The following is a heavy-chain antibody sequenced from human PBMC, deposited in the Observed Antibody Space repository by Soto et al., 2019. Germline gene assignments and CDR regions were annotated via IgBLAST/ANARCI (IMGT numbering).Heavy chain of an antibody. J-gene: IGHJ5*02. Sequence: QVHLVQSGAEMKKPGASVTVSCKASGYTFTNFALHWVRQAPGQRLFWMGRISIADGNTHYSGNFQGRVTFTRNVSANTAYMELSRLTSEDTALYFCARGFLGFDPWGQGTLVTVSS. CDR3: ARGFLGFDP. CDR2: ISIADGNT. V-gene: IGHV1-3*04. CDR1: GYTFTNFA.